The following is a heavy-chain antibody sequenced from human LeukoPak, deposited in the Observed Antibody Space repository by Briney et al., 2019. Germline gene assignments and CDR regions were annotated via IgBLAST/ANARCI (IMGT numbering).Heavy chain of an antibody. J-gene: IGHJ6*02. V-gene: IGHV1-18*01. CDR1: GYTXTGYG. CDR3: ARDLDIVVVRGALRHYGVDV. Sequence: ASVKVSCKASGYTXTGYGISGVRQGPGQGLEWMGWISAFNGNTNYAQKFQGRVTMSTDTSTSTAYMELRSLRTDDTAVYYCARDLDIVVVRGALRHYGVDVWGQGTTVTVSS. CDR2: ISAFNGNT. D-gene: IGHD2-2*01.